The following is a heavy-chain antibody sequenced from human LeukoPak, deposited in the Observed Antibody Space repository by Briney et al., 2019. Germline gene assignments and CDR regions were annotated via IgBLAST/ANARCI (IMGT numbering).Heavy chain of an antibody. CDR2: IYTSGST. CDR1: GDSISSYY. V-gene: IGHV4-4*07. CDR3: ARDGTRELLGAPFDY. J-gene: IGHJ4*02. Sequence: SETLSLTCTVSGDSISSYYWSWIRQPAGKGLEWIGRIYTSGSTNYNPSLKSRVTISVDTSKNQFSLKLSSVTAADTAVYYCARDGTRELLGAPFDYWGQGTLVTVSS. D-gene: IGHD1-26*01.